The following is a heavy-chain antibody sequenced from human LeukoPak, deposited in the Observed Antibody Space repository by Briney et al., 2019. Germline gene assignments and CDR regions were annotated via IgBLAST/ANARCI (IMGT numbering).Heavy chain of an antibody. CDR1: GGSFSGYY. D-gene: IGHD2-15*01. Sequence: SETLSLTCAVYGGSFSGYYWSWIRQPPGKGLEWIGEINHSGSTNYNPSLKSRVTVSVDTSKNQFSLKLSSVTAADTAVYYCARVYCSGGSCYPIIGYFDYWGQGTLVTVSS. CDR3: ARVYCSGGSCYPIIGYFDY. J-gene: IGHJ4*02. V-gene: IGHV4-34*01. CDR2: INHSGST.